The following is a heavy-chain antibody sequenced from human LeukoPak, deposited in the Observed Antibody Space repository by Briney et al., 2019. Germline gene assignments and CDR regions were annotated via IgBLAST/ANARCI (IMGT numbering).Heavy chain of an antibody. CDR3: ATGGEYSGRSWFDY. D-gene: IGHD1-26*01. Sequence: ASVKVSCKASGGTFSSYTISWVRQAPGQGLEWMGRIIPILGIANYEHKFHGRVTMTADKSTSTAYMELSSLRSEDTAVYYCATGGEYSGRSWFDYWGQGTLVTVSS. J-gene: IGHJ4*02. CDR2: IIPILGIA. V-gene: IGHV1-69*02. CDR1: GGTFSSYT.